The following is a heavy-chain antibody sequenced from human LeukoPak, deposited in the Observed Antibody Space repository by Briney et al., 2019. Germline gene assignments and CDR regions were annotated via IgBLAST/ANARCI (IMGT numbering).Heavy chain of an antibody. D-gene: IGHD3-3*01. CDR2: IYTSGST. V-gene: IGHV4-4*07. J-gene: IGHJ5*02. CDR3: ARDTQYYDFWSGYYNGVNWFDP. CDR1: GGSISSYY. Sequence: SETLSLTCTVSGGSISSYYWSWIRQPAGKGLEWIGRIYTSGSTNYNPSLKSRVTMSVDTSKNQFSLKLSSVTAADTAVYYCARDTQYYDFWSGYYNGVNWFDPWGQGTLVTVSS.